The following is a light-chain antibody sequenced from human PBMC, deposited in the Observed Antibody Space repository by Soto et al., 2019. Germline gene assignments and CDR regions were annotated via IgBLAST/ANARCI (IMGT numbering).Light chain of an antibody. CDR2: GAS. Sequence: EIVLTQSPVTLSPSPVERGTLSCMASQSVSNNYLAWYQQKPGQAPRLLIYGASNRATGIPDRFSGSGSGTDFTLTISRLEPEDFAVYYCQQYGSPGTFGQGTKVDI. V-gene: IGKV3-20*01. J-gene: IGKJ1*01. CDR1: QSVSNNY. CDR3: QQYGSPGT.